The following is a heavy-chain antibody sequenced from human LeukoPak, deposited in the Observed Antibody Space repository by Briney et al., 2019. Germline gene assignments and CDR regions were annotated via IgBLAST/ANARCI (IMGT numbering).Heavy chain of an antibody. CDR2: INHSGST. Sequence: PSETLSLTCAVYGGSFSGYYWSWIRQPPGKGLEWIGEINHSGSTNYNPSLKSRVTISVDTSKNQFPLKLSSVTAADTAVYYCARDYYYDSSGYPWYFDLWGRGTLVTVSS. J-gene: IGHJ2*01. D-gene: IGHD3-22*01. CDR3: ARDYYYDSSGYPWYFDL. CDR1: GGSFSGYY. V-gene: IGHV4-34*01.